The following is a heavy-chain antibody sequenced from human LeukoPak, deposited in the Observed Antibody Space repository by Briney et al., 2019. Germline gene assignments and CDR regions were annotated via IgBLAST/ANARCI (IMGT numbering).Heavy chain of an antibody. V-gene: IGHV1-69*05. CDR3: ARMTTVRGYYYYYYMDV. CDR1: GGTFSSYA. Sequence: VASVKVSCKASGGTFSSYAISWVQQAPGQGLEWMGRIIPIFGTANYAQKFQGRVTITTDESTSTAYMELSSLRSEDTAVYYCARMTTVRGYYYYYYMDVWGKGTTVTVSS. J-gene: IGHJ6*03. CDR2: IIPIFGTA. D-gene: IGHD4-11*01.